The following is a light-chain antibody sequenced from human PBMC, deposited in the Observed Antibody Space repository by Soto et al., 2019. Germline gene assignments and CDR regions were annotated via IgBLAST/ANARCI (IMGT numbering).Light chain of an antibody. V-gene: IGLV2-14*01. Sequence: QSVLTQPASVSGSPGQSITISCTGSSSDVGAYTSVSWYQQHPGKAPKVMIYEVSNRPSGVSNRFSGSKSGNTASLTISGLQADDEGHYYCSSYTSDNRSYVFGTGTKVTVL. CDR3: SSYTSDNRSYV. CDR1: SSDVGAYTS. CDR2: EVS. J-gene: IGLJ1*01.